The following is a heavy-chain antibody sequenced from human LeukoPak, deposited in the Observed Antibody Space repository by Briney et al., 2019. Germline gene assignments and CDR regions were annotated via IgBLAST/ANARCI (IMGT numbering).Heavy chain of an antibody. Sequence: GGSLRLSCAASGFAFSRYAMNWVRQAPGKGLEWVSGISGSAGSTYYADSVKGRFSISRDNSKNTLYLQMNSLRVEDTAVYYCAKSRGYSAYDFPDYWGQGTLATVSS. J-gene: IGHJ4*02. CDR2: ISGSAGST. CDR3: AKSRGYSAYDFPDY. CDR1: GFAFSRYA. V-gene: IGHV3-23*01. D-gene: IGHD5-12*01.